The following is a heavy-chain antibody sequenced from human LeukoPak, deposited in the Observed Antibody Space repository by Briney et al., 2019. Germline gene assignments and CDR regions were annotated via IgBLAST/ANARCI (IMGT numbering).Heavy chain of an antibody. D-gene: IGHD2-21*02. Sequence: GRSLRLSCAASGFTFDDYAMHWVRQAPGKGLEWVSGISWNSGSIGYADSVKGRFTISRDNAKNSLYLQMDSLRAEDTALYYCAKAQGDSSFDYWGQGNLVTVSS. CDR2: ISWNSGSI. CDR3: AKAQGDSSFDY. CDR1: GFTFDDYA. V-gene: IGHV3-9*01. J-gene: IGHJ4*02.